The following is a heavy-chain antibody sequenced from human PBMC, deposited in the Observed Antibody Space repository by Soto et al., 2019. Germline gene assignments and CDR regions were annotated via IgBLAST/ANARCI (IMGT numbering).Heavy chain of an antibody. J-gene: IGHJ4*02. CDR2: ISTSGDTI. CDR3: ARGFKLVSVDY. Sequence: GGSLRLSCAASGFIFTRYSMNWVRQAPGKGLEWVSYISTSGDTIYYGDSVGGRFTISRDNAKKSLYLQMNSLRAEDTAVYYCARGFKLVSVDYWGQGTLVTVSS. V-gene: IGHV3-48*04. CDR1: GFIFTRYS.